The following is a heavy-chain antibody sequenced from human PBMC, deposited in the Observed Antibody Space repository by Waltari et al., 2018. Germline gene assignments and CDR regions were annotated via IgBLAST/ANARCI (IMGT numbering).Heavy chain of an antibody. Sequence: EVQLVESGGGLVKPGGSLRLSCAAYGFTIRDFGMSWVRQAPGKGLEWVSSTTNGNSHLYYADSVRGRFTVSIDNAKKSLYLQMNNLRAEDTAVYYCARALTTPNDYWGQGTLVTVSS. CDR3: ARALTTPNDY. V-gene: IGHV3-21*03. CDR1: GFTIRDFG. D-gene: IGHD4-17*01. J-gene: IGHJ4*02. CDR2: TTNGNSHL.